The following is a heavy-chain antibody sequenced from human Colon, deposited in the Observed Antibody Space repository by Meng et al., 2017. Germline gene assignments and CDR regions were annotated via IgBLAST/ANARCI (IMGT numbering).Heavy chain of an antibody. CDR3: ARHGGYYQDF. CDR2: IDHRGSA. J-gene: IGHJ4*02. D-gene: IGHD4-23*01. CDR1: GASVSVNSY. Sequence: QAQLQESGPGLVSPSGTLSLAFSVSGASVSVNSYWGWVRQPPGRGLEWIGQIDHRGSAYYRPSLNSRVTMSLDKSRNQFSLRLTSVTAADTAVYYCARHGGYYQDFWGQGTLVTVSS. V-gene: IGHV4-4*02.